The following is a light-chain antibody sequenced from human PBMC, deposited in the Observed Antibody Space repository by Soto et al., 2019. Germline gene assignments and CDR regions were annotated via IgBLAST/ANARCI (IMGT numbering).Light chain of an antibody. Sequence: QYVLTQTSSVSASPGSSVKLTCTLDRGHSNHSIAWHQQQPGKAPRFLMKLEGSGTNIKGSGVPDRFSGFSSGADRYLIISDLQSEDEAAYYCQTWDSNNHSPFGGGTKLTVL. V-gene: IGLV4-60*03. CDR1: RGHSNHS. CDR2: LEGSGTN. J-gene: IGLJ2*01. CDR3: QTWDSNNHSP.